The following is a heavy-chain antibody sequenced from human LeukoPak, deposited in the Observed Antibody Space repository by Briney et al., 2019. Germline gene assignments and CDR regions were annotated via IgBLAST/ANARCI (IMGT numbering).Heavy chain of an antibody. Sequence: ASVKVSCKASGYTFTSYAMNWVRQAPGQGLEWMGWINTSTGNPTYAQGFTGRFVFSLDTSVSTAYLQISSLKAEDTAVYYCARTSFSSSWYDWFDPWGQGTLVTVSS. D-gene: IGHD6-13*01. V-gene: IGHV7-4-1*02. CDR1: GYTFTSYA. CDR2: INTSTGNP. J-gene: IGHJ5*02. CDR3: ARTSFSSSWYDWFDP.